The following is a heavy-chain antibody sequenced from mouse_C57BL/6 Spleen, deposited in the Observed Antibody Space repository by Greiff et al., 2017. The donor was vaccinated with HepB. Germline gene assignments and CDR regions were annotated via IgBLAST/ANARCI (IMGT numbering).Heavy chain of an antibody. J-gene: IGHJ1*03. D-gene: IGHD2-4*01. CDR3: ARGNDYYWYFDV. Sequence: EVKLVESGGGLVKPGGSLKLSCAASGFTFSSYAMSWVRQTPEKRLEWVATISDGGSYTYYPDNVKGRITISGDNAKNNLYLQMSSLTSEDTAMYYCARGNDYYWYFDVWGTGTTVTVSS. CDR1: GFTFSSYA. CDR2: ISDGGSYT. V-gene: IGHV5-4*03.